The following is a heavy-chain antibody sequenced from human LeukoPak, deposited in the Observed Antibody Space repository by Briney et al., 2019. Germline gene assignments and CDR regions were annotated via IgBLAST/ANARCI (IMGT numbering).Heavy chain of an antibody. V-gene: IGHV3-74*01. Sequence: PGGSLRLSCAVSGLTFSNYWMSWVRQAPGGGLVWVSQINSDASSINYADSVKGRFTISRDNAKNTLYLQMNRLRAEDTAVYYCARTYFGYFDPWGRGTLVTVSS. J-gene: IGHJ2*01. CDR1: GLTFSNYW. CDR3: ARTYFGYFDP. D-gene: IGHD2/OR15-2a*01. CDR2: INSDASSI.